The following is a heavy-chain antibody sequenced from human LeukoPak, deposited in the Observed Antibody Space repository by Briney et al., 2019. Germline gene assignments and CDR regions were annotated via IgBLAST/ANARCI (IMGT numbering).Heavy chain of an antibody. D-gene: IGHD1-1*01. Sequence: SVKVSCKASGGTFSSYAISWVRQAPGQGLEWMGGIIPIFGTANYAQKFQGRVTITTEKSTSTAYMELSSLRSEDTAVYYCARVGWNGYPEARTYYFDYWGQGTLVTVSS. V-gene: IGHV1-69*05. CDR3: ARVGWNGYPEARTYYFDY. J-gene: IGHJ4*02. CDR1: GGTFSSYA. CDR2: IIPIFGTA.